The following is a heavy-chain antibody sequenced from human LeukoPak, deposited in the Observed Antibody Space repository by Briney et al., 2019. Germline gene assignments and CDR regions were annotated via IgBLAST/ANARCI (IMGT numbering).Heavy chain of an antibody. J-gene: IGHJ5*02. Sequence: GGSLRLSCAASGFTFSDSAIHWVRQASGKGLEWVGRIRGKGYSDPPAYAASVKGRFTISRDDSKSTAYLQTNSLKAEDTALYYCTVPQSGGNWFDPWGPGTLVTVSS. V-gene: IGHV3-73*01. CDR3: TVPQSGGNWFDP. CDR1: GFTFSDSA. D-gene: IGHD3-16*01. CDR2: IRGKGYSDPP.